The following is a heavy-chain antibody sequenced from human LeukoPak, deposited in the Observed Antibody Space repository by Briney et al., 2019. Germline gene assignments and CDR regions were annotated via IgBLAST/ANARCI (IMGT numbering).Heavy chain of an antibody. Sequence: PGGSLRLSCAASGFTFSSYSMNWVRQAPGKGLEWVSYISSNSSTIYYADSVKGRFTISRDNAKNSLYLQMNSLRAEDTAVYYCARAIDYGDYGVMWYFDLWGRGTLVTVSS. D-gene: IGHD4-17*01. CDR2: ISSNSSTI. V-gene: IGHV3-48*01. J-gene: IGHJ2*01. CDR3: ARAIDYGDYGVMWYFDL. CDR1: GFTFSSYS.